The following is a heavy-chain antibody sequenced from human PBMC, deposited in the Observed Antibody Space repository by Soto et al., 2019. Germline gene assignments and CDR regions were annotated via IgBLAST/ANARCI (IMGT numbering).Heavy chain of an antibody. Sequence: QVQLVESGGGVVQPGKSLRLSCAGSGFTCSSYGMDWVRQAPGKGLEWVAVISYDGSNKYYADSVKGRFTISRDNSKNTLYLQMSRLRADDTAVYYCAKDRMGAGVRGYFDYWGQGTLVTVSS. D-gene: IGHD3-10*01. CDR3: AKDRMGAGVRGYFDY. V-gene: IGHV3-30*18. CDR1: GFTCSSYG. J-gene: IGHJ4*02. CDR2: ISYDGSNK.